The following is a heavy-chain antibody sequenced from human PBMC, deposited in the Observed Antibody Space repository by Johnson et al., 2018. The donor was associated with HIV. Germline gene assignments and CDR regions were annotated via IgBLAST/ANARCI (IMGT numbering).Heavy chain of an antibody. CDR3: ARLAAYDAFDI. V-gene: IGHV3-20*04. Sequence: EKLVESRGVLVQPGGSLRLSCAASGFTVSSNEMSWVRQAPGKGLEWVSGISWNSGSTGYADSVKGRLTISRDNAKNSLYLQMNSLRAEDTALYYCARLAAYDAFDIWGQGTMVTVSS. CDR1: GFTVSSNE. D-gene: IGHD6-25*01. J-gene: IGHJ3*02. CDR2: ISWNSGST.